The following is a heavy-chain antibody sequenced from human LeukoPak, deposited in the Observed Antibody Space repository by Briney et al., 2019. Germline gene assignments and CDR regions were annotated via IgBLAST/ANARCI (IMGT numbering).Heavy chain of an antibody. CDR3: AYSSGYQQH. CDR1: GGSFSDYY. CDR2: INHSGST. D-gene: IGHD3-22*01. Sequence: KPSETLSLTCAVYGGSFSDYYWSWMRRPPGKGLEWIGEINHSGSTNYNPSLKSRVAISVDTSKNQFSLKLSSVTAADTAVYYCAYSSGYQQHWGQGTLVTVSS. V-gene: IGHV4-34*01. J-gene: IGHJ1*01.